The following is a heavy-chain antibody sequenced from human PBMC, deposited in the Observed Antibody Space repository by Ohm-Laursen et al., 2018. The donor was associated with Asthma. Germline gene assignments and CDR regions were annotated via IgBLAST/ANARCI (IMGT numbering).Heavy chain of an antibody. V-gene: IGHV4-31*03. CDR2: IYYSGNT. J-gene: IGHJ5*02. Sequence: TLSLTCTVSGGSISSGGYYWSWIRQHPGKGLEWIGYIYYSGNTYYNPSLKSRVTISVDTSKNQFSLKLSSVTAADTALYYCAKYSGTYYWFDPWGPRTLVTVSS. CDR1: GGSISSGGYY. CDR3: AKYSGTYYWFDP. D-gene: IGHD1-26*01.